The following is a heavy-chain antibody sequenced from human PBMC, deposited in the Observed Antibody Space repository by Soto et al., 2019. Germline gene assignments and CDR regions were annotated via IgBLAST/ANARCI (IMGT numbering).Heavy chain of an antibody. CDR1: GFTFSSYA. Sequence: GGSLRLSCAASGFTFSSYAMHWVRQAPGKGLEWVAVISYDGSNKYYADSVKGRFTISRDNSKNTLYLQMNSLRAEDTAVYYCARTQTPITMIVVAQGAFDIWGQGTMVTVSS. D-gene: IGHD3-22*01. J-gene: IGHJ3*02. CDR3: ARTQTPITMIVVAQGAFDI. CDR2: ISYDGSNK. V-gene: IGHV3-30-3*01.